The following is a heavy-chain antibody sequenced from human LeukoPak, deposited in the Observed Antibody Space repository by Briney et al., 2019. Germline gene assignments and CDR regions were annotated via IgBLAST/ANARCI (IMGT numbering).Heavy chain of an antibody. D-gene: IGHD2-2*01. Sequence: ASVKVSCKASGGTFSSYAISWVRQAPGQGLEWMGRIIPILGIANYAQKFQGRVTITADKSTSTAYMELSSLRSEDTAVYYCARGIVVVPAAMRYYYGMDVWGQGTTVTVSS. V-gene: IGHV1-69*04. CDR2: IIPILGIA. J-gene: IGHJ6*02. CDR3: ARGIVVVPAAMRYYYGMDV. CDR1: GGTFSSYA.